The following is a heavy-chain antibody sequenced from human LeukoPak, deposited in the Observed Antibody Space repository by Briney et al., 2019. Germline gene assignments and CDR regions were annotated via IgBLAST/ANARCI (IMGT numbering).Heavy chain of an antibody. CDR1: GYIFRNYG. J-gene: IGHJ4*02. Sequence: ASVKVSCKASGYIFRNYGISWVRQAPGQGLEWMGWISVYNGNTKYAQKFQGRATMTRDTSTSTAYMEVGNLRSDDTAVYYCARDDYGGNSGLFDYWGQGILVTVSS. CDR3: ARDDYGGNSGLFDY. CDR2: ISVYNGNT. V-gene: IGHV1-18*01. D-gene: IGHD4-23*01.